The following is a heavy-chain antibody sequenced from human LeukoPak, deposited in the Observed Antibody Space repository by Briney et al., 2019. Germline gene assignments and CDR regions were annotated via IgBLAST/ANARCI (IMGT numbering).Heavy chain of an antibody. Sequence: GRSLRLSCAASGFTFSSYAMHWVRQAPGKGLEWVAVISYDGSNKYCADSVKGRFTISRDNSKNTLYLQMNSLRAEDTAVYYCARVGEVVRGVGIDYWGQGTLVTVSS. D-gene: IGHD3-10*01. CDR2: ISYDGSNK. J-gene: IGHJ4*02. CDR3: ARVGEVVRGVGIDY. V-gene: IGHV3-30*04. CDR1: GFTFSSYA.